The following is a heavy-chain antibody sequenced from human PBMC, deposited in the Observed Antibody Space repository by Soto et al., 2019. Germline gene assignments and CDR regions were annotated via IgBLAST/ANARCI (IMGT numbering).Heavy chain of an antibody. CDR3: AKNPRTYYDFWSGYYTATNFDY. J-gene: IGHJ4*02. Sequence: GGSLRLSCAASGFTFSSYAMSWVRQAPGKGLEWVSAISGSGGSTYYADSVKGRFTISRDNSKNTLYLQMNSLRAEDTAVYYCAKNPRTYYDFWSGYYTATNFDYWGQGTLVTVSS. D-gene: IGHD3-3*01. CDR1: GFTFSSYA. CDR2: ISGSGGST. V-gene: IGHV3-23*01.